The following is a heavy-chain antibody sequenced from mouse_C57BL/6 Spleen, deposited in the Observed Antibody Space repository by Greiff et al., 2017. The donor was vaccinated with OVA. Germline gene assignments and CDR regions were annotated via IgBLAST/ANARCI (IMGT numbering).Heavy chain of an antibody. V-gene: IGHV1-69*01. CDR2: IDPSDSYT. D-gene: IGHD1-1*01. CDR3: ARWAHYYGSSYLDY. J-gene: IGHJ2*01. Sequence: VQLQQPGAELVMPGASVKLSCKASGYTFTSYWMHWVKQRPGQGLEWIGEIDPSDSYTNYNQKFKGKSTLTVDKSSSTAYMQLSSLTSEDSAVYYCARWAHYYGSSYLDYWGQGTTLTVSS. CDR1: GYTFTSYW.